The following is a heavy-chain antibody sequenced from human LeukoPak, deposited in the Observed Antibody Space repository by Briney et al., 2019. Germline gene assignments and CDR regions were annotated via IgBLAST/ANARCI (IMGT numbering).Heavy chain of an antibody. CDR3: ARDQLRYFDWLLSFDY. CDR1: GFTFSSYR. D-gene: IGHD3-9*01. CDR2: IKQDGSEK. V-gene: IGHV3-7*01. Sequence: PGGSLRLSCAASGFTFSSYRMSWVRQAPGKGLEWVSNIKQDGSEKYYVDSVKGRFTISRDNAKNSLYLQMNSLRAEDTAVYYCARDQLRYFDWLLSFDYWGQGTLVTVSS. J-gene: IGHJ4*02.